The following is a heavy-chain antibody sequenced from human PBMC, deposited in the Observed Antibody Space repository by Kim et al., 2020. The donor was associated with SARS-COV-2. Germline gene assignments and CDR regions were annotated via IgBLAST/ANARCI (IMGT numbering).Heavy chain of an antibody. D-gene: IGHD2-15*01. CDR3: AARGGGGSSLGWY. V-gene: IGHV1-2*02. J-gene: IGHJ4*02. Sequence: YEQKFQGRVTMTRDTSISTAYMELSRLRSDDTAVYYCAARGGGGSSLGWYWGQGTLVTVSS.